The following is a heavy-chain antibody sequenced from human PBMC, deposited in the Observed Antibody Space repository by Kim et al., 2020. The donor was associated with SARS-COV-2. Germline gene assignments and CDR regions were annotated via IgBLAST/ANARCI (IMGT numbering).Heavy chain of an antibody. CDR2: T. Sequence: TGYEQKSQGRVTMTRDTSTSTVYMELSSLRSEDTAVYYCASGGLVTGIDYWGQGTLVTVSS. D-gene: IGHD1-20*01. CDR3: ASGGLVTGIDY. V-gene: IGHV1-46*01. J-gene: IGHJ4*02.